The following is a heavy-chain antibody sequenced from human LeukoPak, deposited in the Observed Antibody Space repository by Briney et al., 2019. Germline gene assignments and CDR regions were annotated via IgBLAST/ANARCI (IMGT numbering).Heavy chain of an antibody. J-gene: IGHJ4*02. CDR3: AKSIAVSGASDY. CDR1: GFTFISYT. Sequence: GGSLRLSCAASGFTFISYTMHWVRQPPGKGLEWVSSISSSGTYIYYADSVKGRFTISRYNAKNSLHLQMSSLRGEDTAVYYCAKSIAVSGASDYWGQGTLVTVSS. CDR2: ISSSGTYI. D-gene: IGHD6-19*01. V-gene: IGHV3-21*01.